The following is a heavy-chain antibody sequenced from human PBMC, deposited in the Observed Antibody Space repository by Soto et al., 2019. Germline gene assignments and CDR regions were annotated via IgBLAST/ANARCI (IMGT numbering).Heavy chain of an antibody. CDR1: GGSFSGYY. Sequence: QVQLQQWGAGLLKPSETLSLTCAVYGGSFSGYYWTCIRQPPGTGLEWIGEINHSGSTNYNPSLKSRVAISVDTSKNLFSLKLTSVTAADTAVYYCASDKVSGVFDDCVQGTLVTISS. CDR3: ASDKVSGVFDD. V-gene: IGHV4-34*01. CDR2: INHSGST. J-gene: IGHJ4*02.